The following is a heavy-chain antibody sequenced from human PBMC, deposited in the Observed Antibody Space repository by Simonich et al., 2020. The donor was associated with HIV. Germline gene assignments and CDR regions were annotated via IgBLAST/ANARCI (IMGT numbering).Heavy chain of an antibody. D-gene: IGHD6-13*01. CDR2: ISSNSSYI. V-gene: IGHV3-21*01. J-gene: IGHJ4*02. Sequence: EVQLVESGGGLVKPGGSLRLSCAASGFTFSSYSMNWVRQAPGKGLERVTSISSNSSYIYYADSGKGRFTISRDNAKNSLYLQMNSLRAEDTAVYYCASSIAAAGVGWGQGTLVTVSS. CDR3: ASSIAAAGVG. CDR1: GFTFSSYS.